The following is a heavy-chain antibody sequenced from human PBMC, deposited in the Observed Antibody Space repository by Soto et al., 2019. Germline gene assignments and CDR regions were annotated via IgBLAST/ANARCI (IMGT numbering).Heavy chain of an antibody. V-gene: IGHV4-59*01. D-gene: IGHD6-13*01. J-gene: IGHJ5*02. Sequence: SETLSLTCTVSGGSISSYYWTWIRQPPGKGLEWIGYIYYSGSTNYNPSLKSRVTISVDTSKNQFSLKLSSVTAADTAVYYCARSVAAAGTRWFDPWGQGTLVTVSS. CDR3: ARSVAAAGTRWFDP. CDR1: GGSISSYY. CDR2: IYYSGST.